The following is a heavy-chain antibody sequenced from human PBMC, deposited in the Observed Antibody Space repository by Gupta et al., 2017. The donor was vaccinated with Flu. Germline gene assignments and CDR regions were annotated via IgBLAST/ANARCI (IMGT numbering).Heavy chain of an antibody. J-gene: IGHJ6*03. CDR1: GRPISSYY. CDR2: IYYSGST. D-gene: IGHD2-2*02. V-gene: IGHV4-59*01. CDR3: ARDYCSSTSCYTEYYMDV. Sequence: QVQLQDSGPGLVKPSETLSLTCSVSGRPISSYYWSWIRQPPGKGLEWIGYIYYSGSTNYNPSLKSRVTISVDTSKNQFSLKLSSVTAADTAVYYCARDYCSSTSCYTEYYMDVWGKGTTVTVSS.